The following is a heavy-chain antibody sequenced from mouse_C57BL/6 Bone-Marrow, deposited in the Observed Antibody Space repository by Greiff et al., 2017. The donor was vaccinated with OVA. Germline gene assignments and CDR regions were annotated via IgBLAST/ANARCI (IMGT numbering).Heavy chain of an antibody. CDR2: IHPNSGST. V-gene: IGHV1-64*01. CDR1: GYTFTSYW. J-gene: IGHJ4*01. D-gene: IGHD1-1*01. Sequence: QVQLQQSGAELVKPGASVKLSCKASGYTFTSYWMHWVKQRPGQGLEWIGMIHPNSGSTNYNEKFKSKATLTVDKSSSTAYMQLSSLTSEDSAVYYCARGSYGSRYYYAMDYWGQGTSVTVSS. CDR3: ARGSYGSRYYYAMDY.